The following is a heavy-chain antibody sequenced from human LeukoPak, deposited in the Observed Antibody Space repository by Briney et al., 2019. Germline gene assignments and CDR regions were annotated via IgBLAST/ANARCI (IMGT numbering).Heavy chain of an antibody. CDR2: IYYSGST. CDR1: GGSISSGGYY. V-gene: IGHV4-31*03. CDR3: ARGETVTTVHQYYYYGMDV. Sequence: SQTLSLTCTVSGGSISSGGYYWSWIRQHPGKGLEWIGYIYYSGSTYYNPSLKSRVTISVDTSKNQFSLKLSSVTAADTAVYYWARGETVTTVHQYYYYGMDVWGQGTTVTVSS. D-gene: IGHD4-11*01. J-gene: IGHJ6*02.